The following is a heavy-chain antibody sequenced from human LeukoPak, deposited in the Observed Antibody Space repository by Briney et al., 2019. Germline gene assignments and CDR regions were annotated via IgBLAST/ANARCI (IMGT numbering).Heavy chain of an antibody. D-gene: IGHD6-19*01. CDR3: ARDFGTTGWHTFDY. V-gene: IGHV6-1*01. Sequence: SQTLSLTCVVSGDSVSSKNGAWNWIRQSPSRGLEWLGRTYYRTKWYNDYAESMEGRMTISQDTSKNQYSLHLNSVTPDDTAAYYCARDFGTTGWHTFDYWGQGTLVTVSS. J-gene: IGHJ4*02. CDR1: GDSVSSKNGA. CDR2: TYYRTKWYN.